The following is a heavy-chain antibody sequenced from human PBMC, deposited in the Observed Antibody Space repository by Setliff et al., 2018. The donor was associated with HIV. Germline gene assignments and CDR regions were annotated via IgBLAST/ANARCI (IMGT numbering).Heavy chain of an antibody. D-gene: IGHD1-26*01. J-gene: IGHJ6*02. CDR1: GYTFSQYA. V-gene: IGHV1-3*04. CDR3: ARVSGGRPGNYYYAMDV. Sequence: ASVKVSCKASGYTFSQYALHWVRQAPGQRLEWMGWINTGNENTRYSQKFQGRVSIIGDTSANTAYMELTNLRSDDSAIYYCARVSGGRPGNYYYAMDVWGQGTTVTVSS. CDR2: INTGNENT.